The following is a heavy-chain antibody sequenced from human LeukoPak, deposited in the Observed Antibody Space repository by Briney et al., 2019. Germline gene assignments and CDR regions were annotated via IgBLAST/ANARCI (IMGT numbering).Heavy chain of an antibody. Sequence: SETLSLTCTVSGGSISSSSYYWTWIRQPPGKGLEWIGYIYYSGTTNYNPSLKSRVTISVDTSKNQFSLKLSSVTAADTAVYYCARVVATWDYYYYMDVWGKGTTVTVSS. V-gene: IGHV4-61*01. CDR2: IYYSGTT. CDR3: ARVVATWDYYYYMDV. J-gene: IGHJ6*03. CDR1: GGSISSSSYY. D-gene: IGHD7-27*01.